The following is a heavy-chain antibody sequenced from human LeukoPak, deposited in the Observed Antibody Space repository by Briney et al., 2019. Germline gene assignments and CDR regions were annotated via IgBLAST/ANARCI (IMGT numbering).Heavy chain of an antibody. D-gene: IGHD1-26*01. CDR2: ISADGTRP. CDR1: GFTFYRNS. V-gene: IGHV3-23*01. J-gene: IGHJ4*02. CDR3: VKEGGIVGDEY. Sequence: GGSLRLSCAASGFTFYRNSMSWVRQAPGKGLEWVSAISADGTRPYYADSVKGRFTISRDNSKNTVHLQMNSLRVEDTAIYYCVKEGGIVGDEYWGQGALVTVSS.